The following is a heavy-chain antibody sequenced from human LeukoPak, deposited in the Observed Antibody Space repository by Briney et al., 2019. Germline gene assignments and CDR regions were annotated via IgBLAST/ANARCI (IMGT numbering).Heavy chain of an antibody. D-gene: IGHD1-7*01. J-gene: IGHJ3*02. CDR1: GYTFTGYY. CDR2: INPNSGGT. CDR3: ASGITGTIFRDAFDI. Sequence: ASVKVSCKASGYTFTGYYMHWVRQAPGQGLKWMGWINPNSGGTNYAQKFQGRVTMTRDTSISTAYMELSRLRSDDTAVYYCASGITGTIFRDAFDIWGQGTMVTVSS. V-gene: IGHV1-2*02.